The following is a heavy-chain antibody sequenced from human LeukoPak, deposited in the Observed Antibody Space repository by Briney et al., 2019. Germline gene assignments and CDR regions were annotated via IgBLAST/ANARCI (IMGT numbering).Heavy chain of an antibody. CDR1: GFTFSSYS. V-gene: IGHV3-48*01. J-gene: IGHJ6*02. CDR2: ISSSSSTI. D-gene: IGHD2-2*01. CDR3: AKDIVVVPAAIDYYYYYGMDV. Sequence: PGGSLRLSCAASGFTFSSYSMNWVRQAPGKGLEWVSYISSSSSTIYYADSVKGRFTISRDNSKNTLYLQMNSLRAEDTAVYYCAKDIVVVPAAIDYYYYYGMDVWGQGTTVTVSS.